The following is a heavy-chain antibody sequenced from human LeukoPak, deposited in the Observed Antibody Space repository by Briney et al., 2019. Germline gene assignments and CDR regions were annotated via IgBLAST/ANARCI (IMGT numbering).Heavy chain of an antibody. J-gene: IGHJ4*02. Sequence: QPGGSLRLSCAASGFTFSSYAMSWVRQAPGKWLVWVSAISGSGGSTYYADSVKGRFTISRDNSKNTLYLQMNSLRAEVMAVYYCAKGMVIATRKINFFDYWGQGTLVPVSS. CDR2: ISGSGGST. CDR1: GFTFSSYA. V-gene: IGHV3-23*01. CDR3: AKGMVIATRKINFFDY. D-gene: IGHD2-21*01.